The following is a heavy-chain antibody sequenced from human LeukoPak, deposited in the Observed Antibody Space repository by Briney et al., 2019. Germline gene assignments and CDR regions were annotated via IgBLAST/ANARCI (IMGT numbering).Heavy chain of an antibody. Sequence: PSETLSLTCTVSGGSISSSSYYWGWIRQPPGKGLEWIGSIYYSGSTYYNPSLKSRVTISVDTSKNQFSLKLSSVTAADTAVYYCARPRRDGYNLAYFDYWGQGTLVTVSS. CDR1: GGSISSSSYY. V-gene: IGHV4-39*01. D-gene: IGHD5-24*01. CDR3: ARPRRDGYNLAYFDY. CDR2: IYYSGST. J-gene: IGHJ4*02.